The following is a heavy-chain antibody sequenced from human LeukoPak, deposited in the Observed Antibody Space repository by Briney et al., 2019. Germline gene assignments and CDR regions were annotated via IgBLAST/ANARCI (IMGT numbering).Heavy chain of an antibody. V-gene: IGHV3-23*01. D-gene: IGHD3-9*01. CDR1: GFTFSSYA. CDR2: ISDSGGST. J-gene: IGHJ4*02. Sequence: GGSLRLSCAASGFTFSSYAMSWVRQAPGKGLEWVSTISDSGGSTYYADSVKGRFTISRDNSNDTLYLQMNGLRAEDTAVYYCAKDREGVRYFDWGQGTLVTVSS. CDR3: AKDREGVRYFD.